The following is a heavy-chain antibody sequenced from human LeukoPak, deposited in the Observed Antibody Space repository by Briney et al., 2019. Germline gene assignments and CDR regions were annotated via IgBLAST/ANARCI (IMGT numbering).Heavy chain of an antibody. Sequence: PSETLSLTCTVSGGSISSYYWSWIRQPPGKGLEWIGTISYVGTTYYNPSLKSRVTISVDTSKNQLSLKLSSVTAADTAVYYCARASYYYDSSGYYYTNFDYWGQGTLVTVSS. V-gene: IGHV4-59*12. J-gene: IGHJ4*02. CDR3: ARASYYYDSSGYYYTNFDY. D-gene: IGHD3-22*01. CDR2: ISYVGTT. CDR1: GGSISSYY.